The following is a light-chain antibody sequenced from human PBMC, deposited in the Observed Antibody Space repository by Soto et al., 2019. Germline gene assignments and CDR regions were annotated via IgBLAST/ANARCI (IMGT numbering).Light chain of an antibody. CDR1: QSVSSSY. CDR3: HQYDSSPLT. CDR2: GAS. V-gene: IGKV3-20*01. J-gene: IGKJ4*01. Sequence: EIVLTQSPGTLSLSPGERATLSFRASQSVSSSYLAWYQQKPGQAPRLLIYGASSRATGIPDRFSGSGSGTDFTLTISRLEPEDFEVYYCHQYDSSPLTFGGGTKVEIK.